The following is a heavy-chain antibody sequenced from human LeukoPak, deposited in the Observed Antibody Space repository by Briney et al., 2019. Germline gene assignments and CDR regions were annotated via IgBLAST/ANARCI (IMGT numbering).Heavy chain of an antibody. CDR3: ARVNWNYGLGYAFDI. CDR2: NYTSGST. V-gene: IGHV4-61*02. Sequence: PSETLSLTSTVSGGSISSGSYYWSWIRQPAGKGLEWIGRNYTSGSTNYNPSLKSRVTISVDTSKNQFSLKLSSVTAADTAVYYCARVNWNYGLGYAFDIWGQGTMVTASS. CDR1: GGSISSGSYY. D-gene: IGHD1-7*01. J-gene: IGHJ3*02.